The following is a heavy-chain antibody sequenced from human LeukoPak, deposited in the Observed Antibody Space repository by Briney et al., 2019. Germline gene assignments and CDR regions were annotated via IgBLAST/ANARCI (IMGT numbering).Heavy chain of an antibody. CDR1: GFTFSSFS. V-gene: IGHV3-21*01. CDR2: ISSTSTYI. J-gene: IGHJ4*02. Sequence: GGSLRLSCAASGFTFSSFSMNWVRQAPGKGLEWVSSISSTSTYIYYPDSLKGRFTISRDNAKTSLYLQMTGLRAADTAVYYCARDSRGPFDYWGQGTLVTVSS. D-gene: IGHD2-2*01. CDR3: ARDSRGPFDY.